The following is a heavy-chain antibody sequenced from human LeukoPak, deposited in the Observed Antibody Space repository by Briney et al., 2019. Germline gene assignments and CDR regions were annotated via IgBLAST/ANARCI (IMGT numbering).Heavy chain of an antibody. CDR3: AGDQYYHDARSYYAYY. CDR1: GFTFSRYG. D-gene: IGHD3-22*01. Sequence: PGGSLRLSCAASGFTFSRYGMNWVRQAPGKGLEWVAVIWYDGDNKYYADSVKGRFTISRDNSKNTLYLQMNSLRAEDTAVYHCAGDQYYHDARSYYAYYWGKGTLVTVSS. J-gene: IGHJ4*02. CDR2: IWYDGDNK. V-gene: IGHV3-33*01.